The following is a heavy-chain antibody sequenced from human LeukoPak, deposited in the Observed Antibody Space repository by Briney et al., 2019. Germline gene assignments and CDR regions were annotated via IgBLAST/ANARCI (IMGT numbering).Heavy chain of an antibody. CDR1: GFSVSTKY. J-gene: IGHJ2*01. CDR2: MYSGEST. D-gene: IGHD3-10*01. Sequence: GGSLTLSCAAAGFSVSTKYMSWVRQAPGKGLEWVSIMYSGESTYYAESVKGRFIVSRDNSKNRLYLQMNGLRVDDTAVYSCARVGDHYHWYFDLWGRGTLVTVSS. CDR3: ARVGDHYHWYFDL. V-gene: IGHV3-53*01.